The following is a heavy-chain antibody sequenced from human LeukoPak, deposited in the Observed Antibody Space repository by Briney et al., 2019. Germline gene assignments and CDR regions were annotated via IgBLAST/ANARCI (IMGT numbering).Heavy chain of an antibody. CDR1: GYTFTSYG. Sequence: GASVKVSCKASGYTFTSYGISWVRQAPGQGLEWMGWISVYNGNTNYAQKLQGRVTMTTDTSTSTAYMELRSLRSDDTAVYYCASQGRLEYDFWSGYSLEYFQHWGQGSLVTVSS. CDR3: ASQGRLEYDFWSGYSLEYFQH. V-gene: IGHV1-18*01. J-gene: IGHJ1*01. D-gene: IGHD3-3*01. CDR2: ISVYNGNT.